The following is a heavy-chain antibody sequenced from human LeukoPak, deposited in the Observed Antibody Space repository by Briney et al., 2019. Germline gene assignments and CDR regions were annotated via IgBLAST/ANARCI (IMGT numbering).Heavy chain of an antibody. CDR3: ARVGSARGVSFRLFDY. J-gene: IGHJ4*02. V-gene: IGHV3-20*04. D-gene: IGHD3-10*01. CDR2: INWNGGST. CDR1: GFTFDDCG. Sequence: GGSLRLSCAASGFTFDDCGMSWVRQAPGKGLEWVSGINWNGGSTGYADSVKGRFTISRDNAKNSLYLQMNSLRAEDTALYYCARVGSARGVSFRLFDYWGQGTLVTVFS.